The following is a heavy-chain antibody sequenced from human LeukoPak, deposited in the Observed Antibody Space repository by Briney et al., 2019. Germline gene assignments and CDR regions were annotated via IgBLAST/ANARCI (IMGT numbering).Heavy chain of an antibody. V-gene: IGHV3-48*01. Sequence: PGGSLRLSCAASGFTFSSYSMNWARQAPGKGVEWGSYISSSSSTIYYADSVKGRFTISRDNAKNSLYLQMKSLRAEDTAVYYCARDLVAMVRGGTGMDVWGQGTTVTVSS. CDR3: ARDLVAMVRGGTGMDV. CDR1: GFTFSSYS. CDR2: ISSSSSTI. J-gene: IGHJ6*02. D-gene: IGHD3-10*01.